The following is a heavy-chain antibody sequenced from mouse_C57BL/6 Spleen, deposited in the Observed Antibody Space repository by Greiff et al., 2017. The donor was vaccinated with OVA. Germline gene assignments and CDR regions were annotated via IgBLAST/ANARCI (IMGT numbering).Heavy chain of an antibody. D-gene: IGHD3-2*02. V-gene: IGHV1-82*01. CDR1: GYAFSSSW. CDR2: IYPGDGDT. J-gene: IGHJ4*01. Sequence: VQLQQSGPELVKPGASVKISCKASGYAFSSSWMNWVKQRPGKGLEWIGRIYPGDGDTNYNGKFKGKATLTADKSSSTAYMQLSSLTSEDSAVYFCARGRTAQATGAMDYWGQGTSVTVSS. CDR3: ARGRTAQATGAMDY.